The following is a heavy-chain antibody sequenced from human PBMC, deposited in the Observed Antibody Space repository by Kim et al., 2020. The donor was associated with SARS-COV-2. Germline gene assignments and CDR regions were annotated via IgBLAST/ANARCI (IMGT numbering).Heavy chain of an antibody. V-gene: IGHV4-59*08. CDR1: GGSISSYY. J-gene: IGHJ4*02. Sequence: GSLRLSCTVSGGSISSYYWSWIRQPPGKGLEWIGYIYYSGSTNYNPSLKSRVTISVDTSKNQFSLKLSSVTAADTAVYYCARFRYYYDSSGYSRRFFDYWGQGTLVTVSS. CDR3: ARFRYYYDSSGYSRRFFDY. D-gene: IGHD3-22*01. CDR2: IYYSGST.